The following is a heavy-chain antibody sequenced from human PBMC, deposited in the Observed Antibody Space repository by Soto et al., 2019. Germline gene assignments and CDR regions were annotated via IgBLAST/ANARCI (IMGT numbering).Heavy chain of an antibody. D-gene: IGHD3-10*01. CDR3: ARLWGWFVDY. CDR2: IYYSGST. V-gene: IGHV4-59*08. Sequence: PSETLSLTCTVSGGSISSYYWNWIRQPPGKGLEWIGYIYYSGSTNYNPSLKSRVTISVDTSKNQFSLKLSSVTAADTAVYYCARLWGWFVDYWGQGTLVTVSS. CDR1: GGSISSYY. J-gene: IGHJ4*02.